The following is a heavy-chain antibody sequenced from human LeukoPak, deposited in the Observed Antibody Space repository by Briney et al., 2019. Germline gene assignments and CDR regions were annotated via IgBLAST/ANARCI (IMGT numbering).Heavy chain of an antibody. J-gene: IGHJ4*02. CDR2: IIPIFGTA. Sequence: VASVKVSCKASGGTFSSYAISWVRQAPGQGLEWMGGIIPIFGTANYAQKFQGRVTITADESTSTAYMELSSLRSDDTAVYYCARTPAPRDYFDYWGQGTLVTVSS. CDR3: ARTPAPRDYFDY. D-gene: IGHD2-15*01. V-gene: IGHV1-69*13. CDR1: GGTFSSYA.